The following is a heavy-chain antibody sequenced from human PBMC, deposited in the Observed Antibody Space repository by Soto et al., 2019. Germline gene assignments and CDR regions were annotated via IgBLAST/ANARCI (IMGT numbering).Heavy chain of an antibody. CDR1: GGSVNGYF. CDR3: TRSPSAYYDFWSGRDN. D-gene: IGHD3-3*01. Sequence: SETLSLTCAVYGGSVNGYFWSWIRQPPGKGLEWIGEINHNEITNYNPSLKSRVTISVVQSKNQFSLRLTSVTAADTAVYYCTRSPSAYYDFWSGRDNWGQGTLVTVSS. CDR2: INHNEIT. J-gene: IGHJ4*02. V-gene: IGHV4-34*01.